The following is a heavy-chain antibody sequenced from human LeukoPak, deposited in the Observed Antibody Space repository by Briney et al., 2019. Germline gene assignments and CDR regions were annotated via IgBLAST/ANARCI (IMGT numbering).Heavy chain of an antibody. CDR2: ISWNSGSI. V-gene: IGHV3-9*01. D-gene: IGHD6-13*01. Sequence: GGSLRLSCAASGFTFDDYAMHWVRQAPGKGLEWVSGISWNSGSIGYADSVKGRSTISRDNAKNSLYLQMNSLRAGDTALYYCAKDIGSSSWSPFPDYYYYGMDVWGQGTTVTVSS. CDR3: AKDIGSSSWSPFPDYYYYGMDV. CDR1: GFTFDDYA. J-gene: IGHJ6*02.